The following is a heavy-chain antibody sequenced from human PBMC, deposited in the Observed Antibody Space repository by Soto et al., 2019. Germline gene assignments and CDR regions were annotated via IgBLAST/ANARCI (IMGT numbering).Heavy chain of an antibody. CDR3: ARGIVVVPAAIVDYGMDV. CDR1: GGTFSSYT. CDR2: IIPILGIA. J-gene: IGHJ6*02. D-gene: IGHD2-2*01. Sequence: GASVKVSCKASGGTFSSYTISWVRQAPGQGLEWMGRIIPILGIANYAQKFQGRVTITADKSTSTAYMELSSLRSEDTAVYYCARGIVVVPAAIVDYGMDVWGQGTTVTVSS. V-gene: IGHV1-69*02.